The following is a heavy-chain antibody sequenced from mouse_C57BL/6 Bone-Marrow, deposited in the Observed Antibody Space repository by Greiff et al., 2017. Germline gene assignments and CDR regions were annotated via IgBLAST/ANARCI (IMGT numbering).Heavy chain of an antibody. CDR2: IDPENGDT. Sequence: EVKVEESGAELVRPGASVKLSCTASGFNIKDDYMHWVKQRPEQGLEWIGWIDPENGDTEYASKFQGKATITADTSSNTAYLQLSSLTSEDTAVYYCTTGLPRDFDYWGQGTTLTVSS. J-gene: IGHJ2*01. CDR1: GFNIKDDY. CDR3: TTGLPRDFDY. D-gene: IGHD3-3*01. V-gene: IGHV14-4*01.